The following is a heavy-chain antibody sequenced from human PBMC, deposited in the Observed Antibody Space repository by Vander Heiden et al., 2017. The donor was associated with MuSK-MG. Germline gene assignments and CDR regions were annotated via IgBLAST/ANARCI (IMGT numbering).Heavy chain of an antibody. Sequence: QVQLQQWDAGLLKPSETLSLTCAVYGGSFSGYYWSWIRQPPGKGLEWIGEINHSGSTNYNPSLKSRVTISVDTSKNQFSLKLSSVTAADTAVYYCASHPIYYDSKPSGMDVWGQGTTVTVSS. D-gene: IGHD3-22*01. CDR2: INHSGST. V-gene: IGHV4-34*01. CDR3: ASHPIYYDSKPSGMDV. J-gene: IGHJ6*02. CDR1: GGSFSGYY.